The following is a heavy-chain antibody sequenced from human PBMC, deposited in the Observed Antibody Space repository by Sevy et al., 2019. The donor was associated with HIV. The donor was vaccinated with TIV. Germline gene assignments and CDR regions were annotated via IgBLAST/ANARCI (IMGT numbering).Heavy chain of an antibody. J-gene: IGHJ4*02. CDR1: GFTFSDFR. CDR3: ARDRGESLSSAFDY. Sequence: GGSLRLSCAASGFTFSDFRMHWVRQAPGKGLEWVAVISHDGRNNKYNVDSVKGRCTISRDNSKNTLYLQMNSVRAEDTAIYYCARDRGESLSSAFDYWGQGTLVTVSS. CDR2: ISHDGRNNK. D-gene: IGHD3-16*01. V-gene: IGHV3-30*03.